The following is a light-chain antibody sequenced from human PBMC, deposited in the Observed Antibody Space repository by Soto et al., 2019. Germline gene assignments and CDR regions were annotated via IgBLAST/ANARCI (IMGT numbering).Light chain of an antibody. CDR3: HQYNNWPPWT. Sequence: IVMTQSPATLSVSPGERATPSCRASRGISSNLAWYQQKPGQAPRLVXYEASTRATGIPARFSGSGSGTEFTLTISTLQSEYFAAYYCHQYNNWPPWTFGQGTKVHIK. CDR2: EAS. CDR1: RGISSN. V-gene: IGKV3-15*01. J-gene: IGKJ1*01.